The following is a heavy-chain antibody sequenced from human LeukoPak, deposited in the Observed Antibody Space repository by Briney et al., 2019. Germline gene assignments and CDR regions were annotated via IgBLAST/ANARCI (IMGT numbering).Heavy chain of an antibody. J-gene: IGHJ6*02. CDR1: GGSFSYYY. CDR2: INHSGIT. Sequence: KSSETLSLTCAVYGGSFSYYYWSWIRQPPGKGLEWIGEINHSGITNYNPSLKSRVTISADTSKNQFSLKLTSVTAADTAVYYCARQLDYGSGSSYGMDVWGQGTTVTVSS. V-gene: IGHV4-34*01. D-gene: IGHD3-16*01. CDR3: ARQLDYGSGSSYGMDV.